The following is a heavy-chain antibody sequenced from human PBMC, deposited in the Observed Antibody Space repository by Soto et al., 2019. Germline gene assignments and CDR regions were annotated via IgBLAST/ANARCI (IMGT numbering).Heavy chain of an antibody. V-gene: IGHV4-59*01. D-gene: IGHD2-21*02. Sequence: QVQLQESGPGLVKPSETLSLTCTVSGGTISRYYWSWIRQLPGKGLEWIGYMYNTGSTVYNPSFKSPLTISVDTSKNQFSLKLNSVTAADTAVYYCARDLWGYCGTDCYPLDVWGQGTTVTVSS. J-gene: IGHJ6*02. CDR3: ARDLWGYCGTDCYPLDV. CDR2: MYNTGST. CDR1: GGTISRYY.